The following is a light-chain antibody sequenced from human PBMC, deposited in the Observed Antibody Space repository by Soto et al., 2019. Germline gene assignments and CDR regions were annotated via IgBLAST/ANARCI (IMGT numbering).Light chain of an antibody. J-gene: IGKJ1*01. CDR1: QSVSSN. CDR3: QQYNNWPRT. CDR2: GAS. Sequence: EIVMTQSPATLSVSPGERASLSCRASQSVSSNLAWYQQRPGQAPRLLIYGASTRATGTPARFSGSGSGTEFTLTISGLRSEDSAVYYCQQYNNWPRTFGQGTKVEIK. V-gene: IGKV3-15*01.